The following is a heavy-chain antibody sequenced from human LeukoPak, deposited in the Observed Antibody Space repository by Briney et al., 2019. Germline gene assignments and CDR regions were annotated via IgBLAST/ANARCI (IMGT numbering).Heavy chain of an antibody. V-gene: IGHV3-23*01. Sequence: GGSLRLSCAASGFTFSSYAMSWVRQAPGKGLEWVSTISDNGGRTYYADSVKGRFTISRDNSKNTLFLQMNSLRAEDSAVYYCATDREGDPSAYYLVGGQGTLITVSS. CDR3: ATDREGDPSAYYLV. J-gene: IGHJ4*02. CDR1: GFTFSSYA. D-gene: IGHD3-22*01. CDR2: ISDNGGRT.